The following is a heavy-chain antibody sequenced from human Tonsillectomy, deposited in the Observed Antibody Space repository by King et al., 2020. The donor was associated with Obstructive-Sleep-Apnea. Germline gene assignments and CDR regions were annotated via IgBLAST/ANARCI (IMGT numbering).Heavy chain of an antibody. CDR3: ARDQGQRVRYFDY. CDR2: ISYDGSNK. J-gene: IGHJ4*02. CDR1: GFTFSTYA. V-gene: IGHV3-30*04. Sequence: VQLVESGGGVVQPGRSLRLSCAASGFTFSTYAMHWVRQAPGKGLEWVAVISYDGSNKYYADSVKGRFTISRDNSKNTLYLQMNSLRAEDTAVYYCARDQGQRVRYFDYWGQGTLVTVSS. D-gene: IGHD6-25*01.